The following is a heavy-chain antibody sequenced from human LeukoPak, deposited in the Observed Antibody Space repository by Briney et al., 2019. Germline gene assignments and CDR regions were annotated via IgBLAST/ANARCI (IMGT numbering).Heavy chain of an antibody. Sequence: SETLSLTCTVSGGFVSSSSYYWGWIRQPPGKGLEWIGSIYYSGTTYYIPSLKSRITVSVGTSKNQFSLKLNSVTAADTAVYYCARHGGAAAAIDYWGQGTLVTVSS. CDR3: ARHGGAAAAIDY. CDR1: GGFVSSSSYY. V-gene: IGHV4-39*01. CDR2: IYYSGTT. J-gene: IGHJ4*02. D-gene: IGHD6-13*01.